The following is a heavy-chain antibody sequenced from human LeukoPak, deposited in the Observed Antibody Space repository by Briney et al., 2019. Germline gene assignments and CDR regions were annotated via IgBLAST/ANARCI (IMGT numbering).Heavy chain of an antibody. CDR2: MNPNSGNT. V-gene: IGHV1-8*01. Sequence: ASVKVSCKASGYTFTSYDINWVRQATGQGLEWMGRMNPNSGNTGYAQKFQGRVTMTRNTSISTAYMELSSLRSEGTAVYYCARGGGVYSSSSFGFYWGQGTLVTVSS. CDR1: GYTFTSYD. D-gene: IGHD6-6*01. J-gene: IGHJ4*02. CDR3: ARGGGVYSSSSFGFY.